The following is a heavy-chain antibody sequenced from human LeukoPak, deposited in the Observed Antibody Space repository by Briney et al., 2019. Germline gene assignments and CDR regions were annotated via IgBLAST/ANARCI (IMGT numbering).Heavy chain of an antibody. V-gene: IGHV1-2*02. D-gene: IGHD6-19*01. CDR3: ARCSSGWEYYYYYYMDV. Sequence: GASVKVSCKASGYTFTGYYMHWVRQAPGQGLEWMGWINPNSGGTNYAQKFQGRVTMTRDTSISTAYMELSRLRSDDTAVYYCARCSSGWEYYYYYYMDVWGKGTTVTVS. CDR1: GYTFTGYY. CDR2: INPNSGGT. J-gene: IGHJ6*03.